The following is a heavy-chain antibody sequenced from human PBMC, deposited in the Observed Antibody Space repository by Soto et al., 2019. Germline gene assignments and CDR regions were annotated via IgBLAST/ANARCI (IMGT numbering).Heavy chain of an antibody. J-gene: IGHJ4*02. CDR3: ARGWTYARLLDY. CDR2: IKEDGSEK. Sequence: GGSLRLSCGASGFTFNRYWMIWARQAPGKGLEWVANIKEDGSEKYYVDSVKGRFTISRDNARNSLYLQMNSLRAEDTAVYYCARGWTYARLLDYWGQGTLVTVSS. V-gene: IGHV3-7*03. D-gene: IGHD2-2*01. CDR1: GFTFNRYW.